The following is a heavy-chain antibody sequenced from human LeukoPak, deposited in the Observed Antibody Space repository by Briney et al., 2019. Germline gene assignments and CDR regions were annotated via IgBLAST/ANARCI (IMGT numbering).Heavy chain of an antibody. CDR1: GGSISSSSYY. V-gene: IGHV4-39*01. D-gene: IGHD1-26*01. CDR3: ARRLVVGNSGYYFEY. J-gene: IGHJ4*02. Sequence: PSETLSLTCTVSGGSISSSSYYWGWIRQPPGKGLEWIGSINYSGNTYYNPPLKSRVIISVDTSKNQFSLKLTSVTAADMAVYYCARRLVVGNSGYYFEYWGQGTLVTVSS. CDR2: INYSGNT.